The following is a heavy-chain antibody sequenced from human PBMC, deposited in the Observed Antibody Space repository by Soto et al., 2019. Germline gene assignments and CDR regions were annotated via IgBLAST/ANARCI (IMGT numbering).Heavy chain of an antibody. CDR2: ISYDGSNK. D-gene: IGHD6-13*01. J-gene: IGHJ5*02. Sequence: SLRLSCAASGFTFSSYAMHWVRQAPGKGLEWVAVISYDGSNKYYAGSVKGRFTISRDNSKNTLYLQMNSLRAEDTAVYYCASGYSSSWYVGWFDPWGQGTLVTVSS. CDR1: GFTFSSYA. CDR3: ASGYSSSWYVGWFDP. V-gene: IGHV3-30-3*01.